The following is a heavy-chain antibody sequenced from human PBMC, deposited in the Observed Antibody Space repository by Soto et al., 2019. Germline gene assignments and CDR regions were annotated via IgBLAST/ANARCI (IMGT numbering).Heavy chain of an antibody. CDR3: VKDRTYHYYGSGTYLDY. V-gene: IGHV3-23*01. CDR2: ISGGAGST. J-gene: IGHJ4*02. Sequence: EVQLLESGGGLVQPGGSLRLSCVASEFTFSSYAMTWVRQAPGKGLEWVSAISGGAGSTYYADSVKGRFTISRDNSNDTLYLQMISLRAEDTAVDYCVKDRTYHYYGSGTYLDYWGQGTLVTVSS. CDR1: EFTFSSYA. D-gene: IGHD3-10*01.